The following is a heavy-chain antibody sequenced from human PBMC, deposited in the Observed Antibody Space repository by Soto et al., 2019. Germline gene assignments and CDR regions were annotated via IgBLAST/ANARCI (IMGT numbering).Heavy chain of an antibody. V-gene: IGHV3-11*06. CDR1: GFTFSDYY. Sequence: GSLSLSCAASGFTFSDYYMSWIRQAPGKGLEWVSYISSSSSYTNYADSVKGRFTISRDNAKNSLYLQMNSLRAEDTAVYYSARELDTAAAADYWGQGTLVTVSS. CDR3: ARELDTAAAADY. CDR2: ISSSSSYT. D-gene: IGHD6-13*01. J-gene: IGHJ4*02.